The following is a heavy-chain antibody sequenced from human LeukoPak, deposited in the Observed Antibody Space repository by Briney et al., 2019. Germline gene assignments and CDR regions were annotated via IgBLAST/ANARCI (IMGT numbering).Heavy chain of an antibody. V-gene: IGHV3-7*01. Sequence: PGGTLRLSCAASGFTFSSYWMSWVRQAPGKGLEWVANIKQDGSEKYYVDSVKGRFTISRDNAKNSLYLQMNSLRAEDTAVYYCARSGTVTTPSRAYYYYMDVWGKGTTVTVSS. CDR1: GFTFSSYW. CDR3: ARSGTVTTPSRAYYYYMDV. J-gene: IGHJ6*03. D-gene: IGHD4-17*01. CDR2: IKQDGSEK.